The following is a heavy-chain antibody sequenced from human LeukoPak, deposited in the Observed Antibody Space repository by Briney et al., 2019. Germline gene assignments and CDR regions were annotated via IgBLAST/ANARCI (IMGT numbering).Heavy chain of an antibody. Sequence: SETLSLTCTVSGGSISSSSYYWGWIRQPPGKGLEWIGSIYYSGSTYYNPSLKSRVTISVDTSKNQFSLKLSSVTAADTAVYYCASSPPGGYYYYYMDVWGKGTTVTVSS. CDR3: ASSPPGGYYYYYMDV. CDR2: IYYSGST. J-gene: IGHJ6*03. D-gene: IGHD1-14*01. V-gene: IGHV4-39*01. CDR1: GGSISSSSYY.